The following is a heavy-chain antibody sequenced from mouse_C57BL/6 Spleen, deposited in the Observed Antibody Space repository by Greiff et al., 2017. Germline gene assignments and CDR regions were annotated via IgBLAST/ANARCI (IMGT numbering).Heavy chain of an antibody. CDR1: GYTFTDYN. J-gene: IGHJ4*01. CDR2: INPNNGGT. V-gene: IGHV1-22*01. Sequence: EVKLQESGPELVKPGASVKMSCKASGYTFTDYNMHWVKQSHGKSLEWIGYINPNNGGTSYNQKFKGKATLTVNKSSSTAYMELRSLTSEDSAVYYCAREGYYGSSPYAMDYWGQGTSVTVSS. D-gene: IGHD1-1*01. CDR3: AREGYYGSSPYAMDY.